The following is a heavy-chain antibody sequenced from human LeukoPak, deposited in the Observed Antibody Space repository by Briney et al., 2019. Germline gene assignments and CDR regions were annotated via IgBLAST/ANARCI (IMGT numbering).Heavy chain of an antibody. CDR1: GYTFTGYY. CDR2: INPNTGGT. Sequence: ASVKVSCKASGYTFTGYYIHWVRQAPGQGLEWMGWINPNTGGTNYAQKFQGRVTMTRDTSISTAYMELSRLRSDDTAVYYCARGNAYYYDSSGYYPDYWGQGTLVTVSS. J-gene: IGHJ4*02. CDR3: ARGNAYYYDSSGYYPDY. D-gene: IGHD3-22*01. V-gene: IGHV1-2*02.